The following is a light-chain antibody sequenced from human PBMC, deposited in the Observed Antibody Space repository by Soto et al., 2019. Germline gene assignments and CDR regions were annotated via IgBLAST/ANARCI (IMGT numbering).Light chain of an antibody. CDR1: QSVSSSY. Sequence: EIVLTQSPGTLSLSPGERATLSCRASQSVSSSYLAWYQQKPGQAPRLLIYGASSRATGIPDRFSGSGSGTEFTLTISSLQPDDFATYYCQQYNHYSGLTFGGGTKVDIK. J-gene: IGKJ4*01. CDR2: GAS. CDR3: QQYNHYSGLT. V-gene: IGKV3-20*01.